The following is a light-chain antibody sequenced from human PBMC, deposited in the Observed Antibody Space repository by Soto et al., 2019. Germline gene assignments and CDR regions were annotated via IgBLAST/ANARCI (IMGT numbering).Light chain of an antibody. J-gene: IGLJ1*01. V-gene: IGLV2-23*01. CDR2: ETT. Sequence: VLTQPASVSGSPGQSTTISCTGTSSDVGNYKFVSWYQQHPGKAPKLIIYETTKRPSGVSDRFSGSNSGNTASLTISGLQAEDEADYYCCSYSGSGTYVFRTGTKVTVL. CDR3: CSYSGSGTYV. CDR1: SSDVGNYKF.